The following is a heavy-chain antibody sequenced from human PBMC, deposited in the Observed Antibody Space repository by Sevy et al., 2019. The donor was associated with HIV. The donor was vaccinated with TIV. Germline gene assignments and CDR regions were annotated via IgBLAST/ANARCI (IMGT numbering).Heavy chain of an antibody. Sequence: GGSLRLSCAASGFTFSNYAMNWVRQAPEKGLEWVSTISHTGTRTYYADSVKGRFTISRDNSKNTLYLQMNSLRAEDTAVYFCANLWFGDARAANDAFDIWGQGTMVTVSS. J-gene: IGHJ3*02. CDR2: ISHTGTRT. V-gene: IGHV3-23*01. D-gene: IGHD3-10*01. CDR3: ANLWFGDARAANDAFDI. CDR1: GFTFSNYA.